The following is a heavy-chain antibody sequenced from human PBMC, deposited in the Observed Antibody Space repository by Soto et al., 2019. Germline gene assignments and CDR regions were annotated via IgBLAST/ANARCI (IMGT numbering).Heavy chain of an antibody. V-gene: IGHV3-7*01. CDR2: IKQDGSEK. J-gene: IGHJ4*02. CDR1: GFTFSRYW. CDR3: ARDWLLRYFDWLSNDFDY. Sequence: PGGSLRVSCAASGFTFSRYWMSWVRQAPGKGLEWVANIKQDGSEKYYVDSVKGRFTICRDNAKNSRYLQMNSLRAEDTAVYYCARDWLLRYFDWLSNDFDYGGQGTLVTVSS. D-gene: IGHD3-9*01.